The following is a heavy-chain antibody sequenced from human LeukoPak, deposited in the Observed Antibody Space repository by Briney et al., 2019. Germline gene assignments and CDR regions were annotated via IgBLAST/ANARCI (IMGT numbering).Heavy chain of an antibody. V-gene: IGHV3-23*01. J-gene: IGHJ5*02. CDR3: ARSSGWLDN. Sequence: GGSLRLSCAASGFTFSSCAMNWVRQAPGKGLEWVSGISGSGGSTYYADSVKGRFTISRDNSKNTLYLQMNSLRAEDTAVYYCARSSGWLDNWGQGTLVTVSS. D-gene: IGHD1-26*01. CDR1: GFTFSSCA. CDR2: ISGSGGST.